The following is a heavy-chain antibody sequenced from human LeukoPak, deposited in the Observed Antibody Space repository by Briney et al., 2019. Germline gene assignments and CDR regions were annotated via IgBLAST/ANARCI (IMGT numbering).Heavy chain of an antibody. CDR3: ARDEGLLWFGELSPGNWFDP. V-gene: IGHV4-39*07. Sequence: PSETLSLTCTVSGGSISSSSYYWGWIRQPPGKGLEWIGSIYYSGSTYYNPSLKSRVTISVDTSKNQFSLKLSSVTAADTAVYYCARDEGLLWFGELSPGNWFDPWGQGTLVTVSS. CDR2: IYYSGST. CDR1: GGSISSSSYY. J-gene: IGHJ5*02. D-gene: IGHD3-10*01.